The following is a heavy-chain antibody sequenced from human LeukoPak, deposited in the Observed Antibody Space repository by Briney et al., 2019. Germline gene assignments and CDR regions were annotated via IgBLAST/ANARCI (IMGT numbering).Heavy chain of an antibody. J-gene: IGHJ4*02. CDR1: GFTFSSYA. V-gene: IGHV3-23*01. Sequence: GGSLRLSCAASGFTFSSYAMSWVRQAPGKGLEWVSAISGSGGTTYYADSVKGRYTISRDNSKNTLYLQMNSLRAEDTAVYYCTKDLENSYGYSDYWGQGTLVSVSS. D-gene: IGHD5-18*01. CDR2: ISGSGGTT. CDR3: TKDLENSYGYSDY.